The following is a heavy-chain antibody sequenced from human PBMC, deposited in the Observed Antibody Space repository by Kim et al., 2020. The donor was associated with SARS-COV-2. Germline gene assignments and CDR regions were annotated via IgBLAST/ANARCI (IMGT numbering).Heavy chain of an antibody. V-gene: IGHV1-46*01. Sequence: QKFQGRLTMTRDTSTSTVYMELRSLRSEDTAVYYCARDITIFGVVSPSDPWGQGTLVTVSS. CDR3: ARDITIFGVVSPSDP. J-gene: IGHJ5*02. D-gene: IGHD3-3*01.